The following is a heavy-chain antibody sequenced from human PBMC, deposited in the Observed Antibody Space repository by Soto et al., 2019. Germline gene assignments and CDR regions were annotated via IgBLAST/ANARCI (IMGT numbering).Heavy chain of an antibody. CDR1: GGSFSGYY. CDR2: INHSGST. V-gene: IGHV4-34*01. Sequence: QVQLQQWGAGLLKPSETLSLTCAVYGGSFSGYYWSWIRQPPGKGLEWIGEINHSGSTNYNPSLKSRVTISVDTSKNQFSLKLSSVTAADTAVYYCARDPPEVVYGSGSYDYWGQGTLVTVSS. CDR3: ARDPPEVVYGSGSYDY. D-gene: IGHD3-10*01. J-gene: IGHJ4*02.